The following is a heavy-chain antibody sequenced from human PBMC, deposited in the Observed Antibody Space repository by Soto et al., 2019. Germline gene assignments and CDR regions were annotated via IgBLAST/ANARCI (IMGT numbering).Heavy chain of an antibody. CDR2: ISYDGSNK. Sequence: QVQLVGSGGGVVQPGRSLRLSCAASGFTFSSYAMHWVRQAPGKGLEWVAVISYDGSNKYYADSVKGRFTISRDNSKNTLYLQMNSLRAEDTAVYYCARTWRPYYYYGMDVWGQGTTVTVSS. D-gene: IGHD3-3*01. CDR1: GFTFSSYA. V-gene: IGHV3-30-3*01. CDR3: ARTWRPYYYYGMDV. J-gene: IGHJ6*02.